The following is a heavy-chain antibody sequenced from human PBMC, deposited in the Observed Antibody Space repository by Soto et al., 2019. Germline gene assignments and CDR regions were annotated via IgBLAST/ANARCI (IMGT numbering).Heavy chain of an antibody. CDR2: ISSSSCYI. CDR1: GFTFSTYG. V-gene: IGHV3-21*01. CDR3: VGSLHCPTGVCWSFWGGDCSSPPWFDP. Sequence: EVQLVESGGGLVRPGGSLTLSCVGSGFTFSTYGMSWVRQAPGKGLERVSYISSSSCYIYYADSVRGRFTISRDNAKESLDLQMSSLRVEDTAVYYRVGSLHCPTGVCWSFWGGDCSSPPWFDPWGQGTLVTVSS. D-gene: IGHD2-21*02. J-gene: IGHJ5*01.